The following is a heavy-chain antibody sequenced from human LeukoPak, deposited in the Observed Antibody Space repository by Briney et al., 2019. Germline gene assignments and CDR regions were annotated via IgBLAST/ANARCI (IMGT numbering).Heavy chain of an antibody. CDR2: IIPIFGTA. CDR3: LTRTRDYHYYGMDV. Sequence: SVKVSCKASGGTFSSYAISWVRQAPGQGLEWMGGIIPIFGTANYAQKFQGRVTITADESTSTAYMELSSLRSEDTAVYYCLTRTRDYHYYGMDVWGQGTTVTVSS. V-gene: IGHV1-69*13. J-gene: IGHJ6*02. CDR1: GGTFSSYA. D-gene: IGHD1-1*01.